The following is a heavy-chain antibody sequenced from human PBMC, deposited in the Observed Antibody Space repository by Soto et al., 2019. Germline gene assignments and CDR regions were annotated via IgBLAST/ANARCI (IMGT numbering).Heavy chain of an antibody. CDR3: ARADYYDRSGYLLPCGY. D-gene: IGHD3-22*01. CDR2: MNPNSGNT. J-gene: IGHJ4*02. Sequence: ASVKVSCKASGYTFSSYDINWVRQATGQGLEWMGWMNPNSGNTGYAQKFQGRVTMTRNTSISTAYMELSSLRSEDTALYYCARADYYDRSGYLLPCGYWGQGTLVTVSS. V-gene: IGHV1-8*01. CDR1: GYTFSSYD.